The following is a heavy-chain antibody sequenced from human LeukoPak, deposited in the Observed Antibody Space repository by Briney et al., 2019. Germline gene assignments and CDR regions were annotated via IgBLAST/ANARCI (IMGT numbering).Heavy chain of an antibody. D-gene: IGHD3-9*01. CDR2: VTKKINSYTT. V-gene: IGHV3-72*01. CDR1: GFTFSDYY. Sequence: GGSLRLSCVASGFTFSDYYMDWVRQAPGKGLEWVGRVTKKINSYTTEYAASVKGRFTISRDDSENSLYLQMNSLKTEDTAVYYCARIRYLDLGHTMDVWGQGTTVTVSS. J-gene: IGHJ6*02. CDR3: ARIRYLDLGHTMDV.